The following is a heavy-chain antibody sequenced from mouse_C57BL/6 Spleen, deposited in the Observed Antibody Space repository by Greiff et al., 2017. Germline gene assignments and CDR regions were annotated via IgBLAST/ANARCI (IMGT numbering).Heavy chain of an antibody. Sequence: LQQSGPELVKPGASVKISCKASGYSFTDYNMNWVKQSNGKSLEWIGVINPNYGTTSYNQQFKGKATLTVDQYSITSYMQLNSLTSEDSAVSYCARSNYEDYYAMDYWGQGTSVTVSS. CDR3: ARSNYEDYYAMDY. J-gene: IGHJ4*01. V-gene: IGHV1-39*01. D-gene: IGHD2-1*01. CDR2: INPNYGTT. CDR1: GYSFTDYN.